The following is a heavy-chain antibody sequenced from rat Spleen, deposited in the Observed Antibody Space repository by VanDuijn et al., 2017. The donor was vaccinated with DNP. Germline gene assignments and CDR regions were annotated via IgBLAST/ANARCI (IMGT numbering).Heavy chain of an antibody. CDR1: GFTFSNYY. J-gene: IGHJ2*01. V-gene: IGHV5S11*01. CDR2: ITTGGGYT. Sequence: EVQLVKSGGGLVQPGRSIKLSCATSGFTFSNYYMAWVRQAPAKGLEWVASITTGGGYTYYRDSVKGRFTISRDNAKSTLYLQMDSLRSAETATYYCARRDTFYYFDYWGQGVMVTVSS. CDR3: ARRDTFYYFDY. D-gene: IGHD2-2*01.